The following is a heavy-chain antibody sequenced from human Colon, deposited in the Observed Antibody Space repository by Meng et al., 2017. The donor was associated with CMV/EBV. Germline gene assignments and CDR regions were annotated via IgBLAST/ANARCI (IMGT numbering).Heavy chain of an antibody. J-gene: IGHJ5*02. CDR1: GGTFSTFS. CDR2: IITVLDVA. V-gene: IGHV1-69*10. CDR3: GRRHGSGSLDP. Sequence: SVKVSCKASGGTFSTFSINWVRQVPGQGLEWVGGIITVLDVANYAQKFQGRVTITADKSTNTAYMELSSLTSDDTAIYHCGRRHGSGSLDPWGQGTLVTVPQ. D-gene: IGHD3-10*01.